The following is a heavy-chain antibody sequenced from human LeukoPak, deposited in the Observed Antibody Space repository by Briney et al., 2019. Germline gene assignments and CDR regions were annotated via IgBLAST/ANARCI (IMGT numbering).Heavy chain of an antibody. CDR2: MLYDGSNK. CDR1: GFTFSGYG. J-gene: IGHJ4*02. CDR3: ANMMVRGVCDY. V-gene: IGHV3-30*02. Sequence: QPGGSLRLSCASSGFTFSGYGMHWVAQALGKGLEGVEFMLYDGSNKYYADSVKGRFTISRDNSKDTLYLQMNSLRAEDAAVYYCANMMVRGVCDYWGRGNLVTVSS. D-gene: IGHD3-10*01.